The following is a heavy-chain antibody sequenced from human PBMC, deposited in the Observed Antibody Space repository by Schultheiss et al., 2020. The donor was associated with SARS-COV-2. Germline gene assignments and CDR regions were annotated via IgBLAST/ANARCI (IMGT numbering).Heavy chain of an antibody. D-gene: IGHD6-19*01. V-gene: IGHV3-48*04. CDR2: ISGSGSTT. CDR3: ARAIIAVDPFDY. J-gene: IGHJ4*02. CDR1: GGSFTSDY. Sequence: ETLSLTCDVSGGSFTSDYWWIWVRQTPGKGLEWVSGISGSGSTTDYADSVKGRFTISRDNAKSSLFLQMNSLRAEDTAVYYCARAIIAVDPFDYWGQGTLVTVSS.